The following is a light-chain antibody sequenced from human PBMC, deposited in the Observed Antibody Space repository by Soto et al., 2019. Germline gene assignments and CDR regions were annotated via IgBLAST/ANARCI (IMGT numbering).Light chain of an antibody. Sequence: IVLSQSPGTLSLSPGERATLSCRASQSVSSSYLAWYQQKPGQAPRLLIYGASSRATGIPDRFSGSGSGTEFTVTTEFTLTISSLQSEDFAVYFCQQYNNWPLTFGPGTRLEIK. J-gene: IGKJ5*01. V-gene: IGKV3-20*01. CDR1: QSVSSSY. CDR2: GAS. CDR3: QQYNNWPLT.